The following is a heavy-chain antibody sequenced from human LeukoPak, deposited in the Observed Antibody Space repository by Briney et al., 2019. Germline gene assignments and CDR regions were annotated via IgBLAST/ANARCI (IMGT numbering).Heavy chain of an antibody. CDR2: IIPIFGTA. J-gene: IGHJ3*02. V-gene: IGHV1-69*06. CDR3: ARAGGTYYGIAFDI. CDR1: GGTFSSYA. D-gene: IGHD1-26*01. Sequence: SVKVSCKASGGTFSSYAISWVRQAPGQGLEWMGGIIPIFGTANYAQKFQGRVTITADKSTSTAYMELSSLRSEDTAVYYCARAGGTYYGIAFDIWGQGTMVTVSS.